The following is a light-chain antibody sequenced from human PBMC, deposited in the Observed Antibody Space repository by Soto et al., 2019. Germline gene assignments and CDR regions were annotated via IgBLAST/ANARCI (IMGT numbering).Light chain of an antibody. CDR3: QQFNRFPWT. J-gene: IGKJ1*01. CDR2: DAS. V-gene: IGKV3-15*01. Sequence: IVILHISVTLSVSPGEGATVSWRASEGVSSNLAWYQQKPGQAPKLLIYDASSMESGVPPRFSGSGSGTDFTLTISSLQSEDFATYYCQQFNRFPWTFGEGTKVDIK. CDR1: EGVSSN.